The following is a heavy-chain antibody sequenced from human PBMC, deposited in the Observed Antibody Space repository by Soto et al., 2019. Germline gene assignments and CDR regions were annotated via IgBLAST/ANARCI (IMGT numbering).Heavy chain of an antibody. CDR3: ARDFVVAANLADY. J-gene: IGHJ4*02. D-gene: IGHD2-15*01. V-gene: IGHV3-21*01. CDR2: ISSSSSYI. Sequence: GGSLRLSCAASGFTFSSYSMNWVRQAPGKGLEWVSSISSSSSYIYYADSVKGRFTISRDNAKNSLYLQMNSLRAEDTAVYYCARDFVVAANLADYWGQGTLVTVSS. CDR1: GFTFSSYS.